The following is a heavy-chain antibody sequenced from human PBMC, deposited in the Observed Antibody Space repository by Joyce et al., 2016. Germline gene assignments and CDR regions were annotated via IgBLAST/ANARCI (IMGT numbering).Heavy chain of an antibody. CDR3: ARGNEYDYWSGYEAHYFDY. Sequence: QVQLQESGPGLVKPSETLSLSCTVSGGSISSYYWSWIRQPPGKGLEWIGYINHRGRTNYNPSRKSRVTISVDTSKNEFSLKMTSVTAADTAVYYCARGNEYDYWSGYEAHYFDYWGQGTLVTVSS. CDR1: GGSISSYY. J-gene: IGHJ4*02. V-gene: IGHV4-59*01. CDR2: INHRGRT. D-gene: IGHD3-3*01.